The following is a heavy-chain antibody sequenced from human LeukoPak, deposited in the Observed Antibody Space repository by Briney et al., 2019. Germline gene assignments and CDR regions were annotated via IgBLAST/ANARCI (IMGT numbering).Heavy chain of an antibody. J-gene: IGHJ4*02. CDR1: GYTFTNYY. V-gene: IGHV1-2*02. CDR2: IVPDTGGV. Sequence: DSVTASCKTSGYTFTNYYVHGGRQSPGQGREWLGYIVPDTGGVDYDQRFQGRVAMTRHKSIRKVYMELTSLKSDETAVYYCATEDKYCSGGNCGKFWGQGTLVTVSS. CDR3: ATEDKYCSGGNCGKF. D-gene: IGHD2-15*01.